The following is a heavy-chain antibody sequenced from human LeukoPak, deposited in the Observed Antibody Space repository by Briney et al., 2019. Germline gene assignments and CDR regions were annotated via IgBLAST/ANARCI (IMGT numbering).Heavy chain of an antibody. J-gene: IGHJ4*02. Sequence: ASVKVSCKASGYTFTSYYMHWVRQAPGQGLEWMGWINPNSGGTNFAQKFQGRVTMTRDTPMSTAYMELSRLRSDDTAVYYCARDGPYCSGGSCHPSFDYWGQGTLVTVSS. CDR3: ARDGPYCSGGSCHPSFDY. D-gene: IGHD2-15*01. CDR1: GYTFTSYY. CDR2: INPNSGGT. V-gene: IGHV1-2*02.